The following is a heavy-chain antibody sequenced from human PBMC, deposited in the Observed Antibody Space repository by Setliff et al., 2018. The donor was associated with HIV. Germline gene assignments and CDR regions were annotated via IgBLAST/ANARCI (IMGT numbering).Heavy chain of an antibody. Sequence: GGSLRLSCAVSGFSVSEHFIDWVRQAPGKGLEWVARSSRRGHSYTTEYAASVKGRFIISRDNSKNTLFLQMNSLRVEDTAVYYCMRGPRLGPVDVWGKGATVT. D-gene: IGHD3-16*01. J-gene: IGHJ6*03. CDR1: GFSVSEHF. CDR2: SSRRGHSYTT. CDR3: MRGPRLGPVDV. V-gene: IGHV3-72*01.